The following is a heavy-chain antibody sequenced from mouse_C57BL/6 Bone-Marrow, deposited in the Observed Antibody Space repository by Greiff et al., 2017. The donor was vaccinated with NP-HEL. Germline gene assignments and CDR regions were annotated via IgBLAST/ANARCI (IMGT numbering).Heavy chain of an antibody. CDR2: ISDGGSYT. CDR3: ARHSMITTGPIAY. D-gene: IGHD2-4*01. V-gene: IGHV5-4*03. CDR1: GFTFSSYA. Sequence: EVKLVESGGGLVKPGGSLKLSCAASGFTFSSYAMSWVRQTPEKRLEWVATISDGGSYTYYPDNVKGRFTISRDNAKNNLYLQMSHLKSEDTAMYYCARHSMITTGPIAYWGQGTLVTVSA. J-gene: IGHJ3*01.